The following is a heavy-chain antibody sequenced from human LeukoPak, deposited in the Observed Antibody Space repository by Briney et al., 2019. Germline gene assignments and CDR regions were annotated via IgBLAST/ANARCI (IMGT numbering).Heavy chain of an antibody. Sequence: GGSLRLSCAASGFTFSSYSMNWVRQAPGKGLEWISYVSSSGTTMYYADSVKGRFTISRDNAKNSLFLHMNSLRVEDTAVYYCARDVHSGYDWNPDYWGQGTLVTVSS. V-gene: IGHV3-48*01. CDR3: ARDVHSGYDWNPDY. CDR2: VSSSGTTM. D-gene: IGHD5-12*01. CDR1: GFTFSSYS. J-gene: IGHJ4*02.